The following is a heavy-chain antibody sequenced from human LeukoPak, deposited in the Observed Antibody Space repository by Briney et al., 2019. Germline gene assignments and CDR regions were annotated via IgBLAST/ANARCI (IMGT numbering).Heavy chain of an antibody. J-gene: IGHJ5*02. CDR2: IYYSGST. D-gene: IGHD3-22*01. CDR1: GGSFSSYY. Sequence: PSETLSLTCAVYGGSFSSYYWGWIRQPPGKGLEWIGSIYYSGSTYYNPSLKSRVTISVDTSKNQFSLKLSSVTAAGTAVYYCARHGLYYYDSSGANWFDPWGQGTLVTVSS. V-gene: IGHV4-39*01. CDR3: ARHGLYYYDSSGANWFDP.